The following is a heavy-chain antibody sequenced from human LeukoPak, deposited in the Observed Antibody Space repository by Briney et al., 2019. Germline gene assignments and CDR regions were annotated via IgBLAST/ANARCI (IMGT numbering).Heavy chain of an antibody. CDR3: ARDAVKVHYDFWSGPDAFDI. V-gene: IGHV4-31*03. CDR1: GGSISSGGYY. Sequence: PSETLSLTCTVSGGSISSGGYYWSWIRQHPGKGLEWIGYIYYSGSTYYNASLKSRVTISVDTSKNQFSLKLSSVTAADTAVYYCARDAVKVHYDFWSGPDAFDIWGQGTMVTVSS. CDR2: IYYSGST. J-gene: IGHJ3*02. D-gene: IGHD3-3*01.